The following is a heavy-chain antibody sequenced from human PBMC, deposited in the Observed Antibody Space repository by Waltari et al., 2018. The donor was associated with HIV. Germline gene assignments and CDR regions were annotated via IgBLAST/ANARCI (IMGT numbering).Heavy chain of an antibody. CDR3: TTRSRPSYYVGLDV. J-gene: IGHJ6*02. Sequence: EVQLVESGGGLVKPGESLRPSCAASGFTFTNAWMTSVRQAPGRRPEWGGRINRKSEPRTITVYAAPLKDRFNISRDDPKNTLYLQMNSLKIEYTAVYCCTTRSRPSYYVGLDVWGQGTTVTVSS. V-gene: IGHV3-15*01. D-gene: IGHD2-15*01. CDR2: INRKSEPRTIT. CDR1: GFTFTNAW.